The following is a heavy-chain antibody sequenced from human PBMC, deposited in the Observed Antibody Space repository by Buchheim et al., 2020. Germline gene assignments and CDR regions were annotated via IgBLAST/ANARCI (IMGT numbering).Heavy chain of an antibody. CDR1: GFTFSRYA. J-gene: IGHJ4*02. CDR3: ARDRIVGTGIADY. CDR2: IRGSGGNT. D-gene: IGHD1-7*01. V-gene: IGHV3-23*01. Sequence: EVQLLESGGGLVQPGGSLRLSCAASGFTFSRYAMTWVRQTPGKGLECVSGIRGSGGNTYYADSVKGRFTISRDNSKNMLYLQMNSLRAEDTAIYYCARDRIVGTGIADYWGQGTL.